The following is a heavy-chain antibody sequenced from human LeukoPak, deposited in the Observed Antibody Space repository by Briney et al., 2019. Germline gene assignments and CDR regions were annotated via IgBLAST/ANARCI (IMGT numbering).Heavy chain of an antibody. CDR2: IRYDGSNK. J-gene: IGHJ6*03. Sequence: GGSLRLSCAASGFTFSSYGMHWVRQAPGKGLEWVAFIRYDGSNKYYADSVKGRFTISRDNSKNTLYLQMNSLRAEDTAVYYCAKAGGYCSSTSCYYYYYMDVWGKGTTVTISS. CDR3: AKAGGYCSSTSCYYYYYMDV. D-gene: IGHD2-2*01. V-gene: IGHV3-30*02. CDR1: GFTFSSYG.